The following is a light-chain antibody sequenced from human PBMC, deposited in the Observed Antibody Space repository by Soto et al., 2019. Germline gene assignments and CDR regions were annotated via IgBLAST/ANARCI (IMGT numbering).Light chain of an antibody. CDR3: CSYAGSYTLL. J-gene: IGLJ2*01. CDR2: DVS. CDR1: SSDVAAYNY. Sequence: QSALTQPRSVSGSPGQSVTISCTGTSSDVAAYNYVSWYHQHPGKAPKLLIYDVSQRPSGVPDRFSGSKSGNTASLIISGLQTEDEADYYCCSYAGSYTLLFGGGTKVTVL. V-gene: IGLV2-11*01.